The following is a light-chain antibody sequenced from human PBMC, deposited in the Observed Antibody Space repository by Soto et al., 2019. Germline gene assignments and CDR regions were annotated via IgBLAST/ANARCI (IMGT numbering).Light chain of an antibody. CDR3: QHFGSSLT. CDR1: QSLSSSY. V-gene: IGKV3-20*01. J-gene: IGKJ4*01. Sequence: EIVLTQSPGTLSLSPGERATLSCRASQSLSSSYLAWYQQKPGQAPRLLIYGASSRATAIPDRSSGSGSGTDFTLTINRLEPEDFAVYYCQHFGSSLTFGGGTKLDIK. CDR2: GAS.